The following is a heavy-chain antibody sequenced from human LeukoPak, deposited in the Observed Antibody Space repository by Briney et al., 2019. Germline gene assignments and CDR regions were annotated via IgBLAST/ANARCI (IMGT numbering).Heavy chain of an antibody. CDR1: GYTFTSYG. CDR2: ISDYNGNT. CDR3: ARVRDSSGYYFSHY. Sequence: ASVKVSCKASGYTFTSYGISWVRQAPGQGLEWMGWISDYNGNTNYAQKLQGRFTMTTDTSTSTAYMELRSLRSDDTAVYYCARVRDSSGYYFSHYWGQGTLVTVSS. J-gene: IGHJ4*02. V-gene: IGHV1-18*01. D-gene: IGHD3-22*01.